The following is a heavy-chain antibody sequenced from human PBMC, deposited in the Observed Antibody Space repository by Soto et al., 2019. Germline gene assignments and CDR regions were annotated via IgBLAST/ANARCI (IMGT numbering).Heavy chain of an antibody. CDR2: ISYSGSS. Sequence: QVQLQESGPGLVKPSQTLSLTCAVSGGSISSGGYYWSWIRQQPGKGREWIGYISYSGSSCYNSSIKRRVTISVETSKNQSSLKLTSVTAADAAVYYCAREGAGPKGSSSCPDDAFDIWGQGTMVTVSS. J-gene: IGHJ3*02. CDR3: AREGAGPKGSSSCPDDAFDI. CDR1: GGSISSGGYY. V-gene: IGHV4-31*11. D-gene: IGHD6-13*01.